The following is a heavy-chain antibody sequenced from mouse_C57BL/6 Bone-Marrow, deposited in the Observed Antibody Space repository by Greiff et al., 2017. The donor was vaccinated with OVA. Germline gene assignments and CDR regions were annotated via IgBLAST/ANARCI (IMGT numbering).Heavy chain of an antibody. CDR2: IFPGSGST. Sequence: QVQLQQSGPELVRPGASVKISCKAPGYTFTSPWMQWVRPRPVQGLEWIGEIFPGSGSTYYNEKFKGKATLTVDTSSSTAYMQLISLTSEDSAVYFCAISGYSNYESYWGQGTLVTVSA. V-gene: IGHV1-56*01. J-gene: IGHJ3*01. CDR1: GYTFTSPW. CDR3: AISGYSNYESY. D-gene: IGHD2-5*01.